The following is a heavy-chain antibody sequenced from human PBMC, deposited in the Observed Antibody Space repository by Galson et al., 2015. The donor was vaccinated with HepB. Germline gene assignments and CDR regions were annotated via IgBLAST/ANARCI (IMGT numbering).Heavy chain of an antibody. CDR3: ARHYDSSGYYQNDAFDI. CDR1: GFTFTNYV. CDR2: ISSSSSYT. Sequence: SLRLSCAASGFTFTNYVATWVRQAPGKGLEWVSYISSSSSYTNYADSVKGRFTISRDNAKNSLYLQMNSLRAEDTAVYYCARHYDSSGYYQNDAFDIWGQGTMVTVSS. J-gene: IGHJ3*02. V-gene: IGHV3-11*03. D-gene: IGHD3-22*01.